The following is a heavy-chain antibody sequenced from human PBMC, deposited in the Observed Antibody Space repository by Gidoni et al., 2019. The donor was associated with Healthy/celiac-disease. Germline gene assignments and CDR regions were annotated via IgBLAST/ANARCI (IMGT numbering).Heavy chain of an antibody. CDR2: INHSGST. D-gene: IGHD3-22*01. CDR1: GGSFSGYY. CDR3: YVFYDSSGWRPFDY. V-gene: IGHV4-34*01. Sequence: QVQLQQWGAGLLKPSETLSLTCAVYGGSFSGYYWSWIRQPPGKGLEWIGEINHSGSTNYNPSLKSRVTISVDTSKNQFSLKLSSVTAADTAVYYCYVFYDSSGWRPFDYWGQGTLVTVSS. J-gene: IGHJ4*02.